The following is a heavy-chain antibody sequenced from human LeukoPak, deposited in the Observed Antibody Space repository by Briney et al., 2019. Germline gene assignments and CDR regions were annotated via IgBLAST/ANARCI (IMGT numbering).Heavy chain of an antibody. CDR2: ISGSGGST. CDR1: GFTFSSYG. Sequence: GGSLRLSCTASGFTFSSYGISWVRQAPGKGLEWVSAISGSGGSTYYADSVKGRFTISRDNSKNTLYLQMNSLRAEDTAVYYCAKEARGVIVRWFDPWGQGTLVTVSS. D-gene: IGHD3-10*01. CDR3: AKEARGVIVRWFDP. V-gene: IGHV3-23*01. J-gene: IGHJ5*02.